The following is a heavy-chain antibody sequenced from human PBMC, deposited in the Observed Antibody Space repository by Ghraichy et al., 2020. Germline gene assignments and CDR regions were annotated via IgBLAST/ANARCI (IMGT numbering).Heavy chain of an antibody. J-gene: IGHJ6*02. D-gene: IGHD3-10*01. CDR3: ARVLRITREGGVTPSHGMDV. V-gene: IGHV3-7*03. CDR2: IKQDGSER. Sequence: GSLRLSCAGSGFTFSSNWMTWVRQAPGKGLEWVGNIKQDGSERYYVDSVKGRFTISRDNAKNSLYLQMNSLRVEDTAVYYCARVLRITREGGVTPSHGMDVWGQGTTVTVSS. CDR1: GFTFSSNW.